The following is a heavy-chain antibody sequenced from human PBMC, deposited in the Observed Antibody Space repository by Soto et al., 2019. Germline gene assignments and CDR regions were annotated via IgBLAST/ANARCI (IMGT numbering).Heavy chain of an antibody. CDR2: ISGSGDST. Sequence: PGGSLRLSCAASGFTFSSCAMGWVRQAPGKGLEWVSVISGSGDSTYYADSVKGRFTISRDNSKNTLYLQMNSLRAEDTAVYYCARRGPGTYFDYWGQGTLVTVSS. CDR1: GFTFSSCA. D-gene: IGHD6-13*01. V-gene: IGHV3-23*01. CDR3: ARRGPGTYFDY. J-gene: IGHJ4*02.